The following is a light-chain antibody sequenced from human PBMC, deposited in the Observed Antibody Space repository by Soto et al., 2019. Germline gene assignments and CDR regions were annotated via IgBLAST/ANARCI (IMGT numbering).Light chain of an antibody. CDR2: DAS. Sequence: IVLPQSPGTLSLSPGERATLSCMASQSVSSYLAWYQQKPGQAPRLLIYDASNRATGIPARFSGSGSGTDFTLTISRLEPEDFAVYYCRQYGRSLGFAFGGRTKVDIK. CDR1: QSVSSY. V-gene: IGKV3-20*01. J-gene: IGKJ4*01. CDR3: RQYGRSLGFA.